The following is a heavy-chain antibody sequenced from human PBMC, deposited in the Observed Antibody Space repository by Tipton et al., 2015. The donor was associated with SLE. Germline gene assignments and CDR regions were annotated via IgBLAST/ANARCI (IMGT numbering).Heavy chain of an antibody. Sequence: TLSLTCTVSGGSISSTNYFWNWIRQPAGKTLEWIGGIYAWGSTDYNPSLRSGVTISVDTAKNQISLRLSSVTAADSAVYYCSRSSGECHYPYSCGLWGQGTQVTVSS. CDR2: IYAWGST. V-gene: IGHV4-61*02. J-gene: IGHJ4*02. CDR3: SRSSGECHYPYSCGL. CDR1: GGSISSTNYF. D-gene: IGHD2-21*01.